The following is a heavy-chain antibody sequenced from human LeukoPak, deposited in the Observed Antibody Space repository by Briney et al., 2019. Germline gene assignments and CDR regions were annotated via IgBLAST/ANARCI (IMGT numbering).Heavy chain of an antibody. D-gene: IGHD2-21*01. CDR2: INAGNGNT. J-gene: IGHJ5*02. CDR3: ARAFVIRNWFDP. V-gene: IGHV1-3*01. CDR1: GYIFTNHA. Sequence: ASVKVSCKASGYIFTNHAMHWVRQAPGQRLEWMGWINAGNGNTKYSQKFQGRVTITRDTSASTIYMELSSLRSEDTAVYYCARAFVIRNWFDPWGQGTLVTVSS.